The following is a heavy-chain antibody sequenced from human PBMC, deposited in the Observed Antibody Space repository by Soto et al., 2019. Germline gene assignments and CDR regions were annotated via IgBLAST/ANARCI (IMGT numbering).Heavy chain of an antibody. Sequence: SQTLSLTCAISGENVSSNTAAWSWIRQSPSRGLEWLARTYYRSKWCNDYAVSVKSRISINLETSKNQLSLQLISVTPADTAVYYCARDVVVVAAQEFLGDAFDVWGQGTTVTVSS. CDR2: TYYRSKWCN. CDR3: ARDVVVVAAQEFLGDAFDV. V-gene: IGHV6-1*01. CDR1: GENVSSNTAA. D-gene: IGHD2-15*01. J-gene: IGHJ3*01.